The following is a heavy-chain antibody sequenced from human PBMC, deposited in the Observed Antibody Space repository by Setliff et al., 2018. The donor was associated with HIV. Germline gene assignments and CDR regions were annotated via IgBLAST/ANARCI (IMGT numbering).Heavy chain of an antibody. D-gene: IGHD1-26*01. CDR1: GFTFINGW. V-gene: IGHV3-15*01. CDR3: TTAQWVLVGATPFDY. Sequence: LRLSCAASGFTFINGWMGWVRQAPGKGLEWVGRIKSKADGETTDYAAPVKGRFTISRDDSKNTLFLQMNSLKTEDTAVYYCTTAQWVLVGATPFDYWGQGALVTVSS. CDR2: IKSKADGETT. J-gene: IGHJ4*02.